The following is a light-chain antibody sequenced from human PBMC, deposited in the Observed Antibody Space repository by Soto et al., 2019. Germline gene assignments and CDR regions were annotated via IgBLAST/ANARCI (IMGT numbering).Light chain of an antibody. J-gene: IGLJ1*01. CDR3: FSYTSSGTYV. CDR1: SSDVGNYKS. CDR2: EVS. Sequence: SALTQPASVSGSPGQSITISCTGTSSDVGNYKSVSWYQQHPGKAPKLMIYEVSNRPSGVSNRFSGSKSGNTASLTISGLQAEDETDYYCFSYTSSGTYVFGTGTKVTVL. V-gene: IGLV2-14*01.